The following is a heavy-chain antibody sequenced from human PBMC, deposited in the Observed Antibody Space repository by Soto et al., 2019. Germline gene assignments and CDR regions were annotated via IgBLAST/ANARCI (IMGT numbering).Heavy chain of an antibody. J-gene: IGHJ4*02. Sequence: GGSLRLSCAASGFTFSNAWMNWVRQAPGKGLEWVGRIKSKSDGGTTDNAATVKGRFTISRDDSKKTLYLKMNSLKTEDAAVYYCTTDSYDYVWGTIRDWGQGTLVTVSS. CDR1: GFTFSNAW. V-gene: IGHV3-15*07. CDR2: IKSKSDGGTT. D-gene: IGHD3-16*01. CDR3: TTDSYDYVWGTIRD.